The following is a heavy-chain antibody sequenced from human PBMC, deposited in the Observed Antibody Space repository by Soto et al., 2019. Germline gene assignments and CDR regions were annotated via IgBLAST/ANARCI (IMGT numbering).Heavy chain of an antibody. V-gene: IGHV1-18*01. Sequence: GASVKVSCKASGYTFTSYGISWVRQAPGQGLEWMGWISAYNGNTNYAQKLQGRVTMTTDTSTSTAYMELRSLRSGDTAVYYCARGDCSSTSCYIPGAFDIWGQGTMVTVSS. CDR2: ISAYNGNT. D-gene: IGHD2-2*02. J-gene: IGHJ3*02. CDR1: GYTFTSYG. CDR3: ARGDCSSTSCYIPGAFDI.